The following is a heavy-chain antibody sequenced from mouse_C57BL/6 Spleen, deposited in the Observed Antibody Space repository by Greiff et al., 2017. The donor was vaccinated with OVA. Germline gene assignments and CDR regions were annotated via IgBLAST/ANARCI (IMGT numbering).Heavy chain of an antibody. CDR3: AREDYYGSSDYYAMDY. CDR1: GYTFTDYY. D-gene: IGHD1-1*01. V-gene: IGHV1-75*01. Sequence: QVQLKESGPELVKPGASVKISCKASGYTFTDYYINWVKQRPGQGLEWIGWIFPGSGSTYYNEKFKGKATLTVDKSSSTAYMLLSSLTSEDSAVYFCAREDYYGSSDYYAMDYWGQGTSVTVS. CDR2: IFPGSGST. J-gene: IGHJ4*01.